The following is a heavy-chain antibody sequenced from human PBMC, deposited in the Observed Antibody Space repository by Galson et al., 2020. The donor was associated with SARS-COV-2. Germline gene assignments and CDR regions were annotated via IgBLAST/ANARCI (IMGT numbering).Heavy chain of an antibody. J-gene: IGHJ4*02. CDR1: GDTVINSF. V-gene: IGHV3-23*01. CDR2: IIVRVYDT. D-gene: IGHD1-26*01. CDR3: VKIGRDGFNSLNY. Sequence: PGVFRRLSCAASGDTVINSFLRLVLLSPFHFPSFLSVIIVRVYDTFYADSVRGRFTISRDNSKNTLSLQMSGLKVADTATYYCVKIGRDGFNSLNYCGQGTLVTISS.